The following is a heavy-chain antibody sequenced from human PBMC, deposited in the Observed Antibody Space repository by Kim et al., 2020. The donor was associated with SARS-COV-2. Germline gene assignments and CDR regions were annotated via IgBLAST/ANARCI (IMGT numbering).Heavy chain of an antibody. D-gene: IGHD4-17*01. CDR1: GFAFSEYY. Sequence: GGSFRLSCAASGFAFSEYYMTWIRQAPGKGLEWVSYISGSTTYSRYADSVKGRFTISRDNARNSLYLQMDSLTVDDTAVYYCVRAPTVTVDFWGQGTLVT. V-gene: IGHV3-11*05. J-gene: IGHJ4*02. CDR3: VRAPTVTVDF. CDR2: ISGSTTYS.